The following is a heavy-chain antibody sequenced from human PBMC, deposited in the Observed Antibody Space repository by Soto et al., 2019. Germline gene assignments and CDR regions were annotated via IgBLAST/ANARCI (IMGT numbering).Heavy chain of an antibody. D-gene: IGHD3-3*01. CDR1: GFTFGDYA. CDR2: IRSKAYGGTT. V-gene: IGHV3-49*04. J-gene: IGHJ6*02. CDR3: TSSILEWLLLTYYYYGMDV. Sequence: PGGSLRLSCTASGFTFGDYAMSWVRQAPGKGLEWVGFIRSKAYGGTTEYAASVKGRFTISRDDSKSIANLQMNSLKTEDTAVYYCTSSILEWLLLTYYYYGMDVWGQGTTVTVSS.